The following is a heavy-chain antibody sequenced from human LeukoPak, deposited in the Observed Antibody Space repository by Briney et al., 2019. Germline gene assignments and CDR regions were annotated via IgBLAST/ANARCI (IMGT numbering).Heavy chain of an antibody. D-gene: IGHD4-17*01. J-gene: IGHJ4*02. CDR2: IYYSGST. CDR1: GGSISSGGYY. V-gene: IGHV4-31*03. Sequence: PSETLSLTCPVSGGSISSGGYYWSWIRQHPGKGLEWFGYIYYSGSTYYNPSLKSRVTISVDTSKNQFSLKLSSVTAADTAVYYCASYGDYGGLLFVYWGQGALVTVSS. CDR3: ASYGDYGGLLFVY.